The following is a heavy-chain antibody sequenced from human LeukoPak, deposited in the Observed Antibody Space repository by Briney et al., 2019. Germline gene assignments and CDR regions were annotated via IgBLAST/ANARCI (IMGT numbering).Heavy chain of an antibody. CDR1: GFTFSSYA. V-gene: IGHV3-23*01. J-gene: IGHJ4*02. CDR3: AKDIGSFPYYFDY. Sequence: GGSLRLSCAASGFTFSSYAMSWVRQAPGKGLEWVSAISGSGGSTYYADSVKGRFTISRDNPKNTLYLQMNSLRAEDTAVYYCAKDIGSFPYYFDYWGQGTLVTVSS. CDR2: ISGSGGST. D-gene: IGHD6-13*01.